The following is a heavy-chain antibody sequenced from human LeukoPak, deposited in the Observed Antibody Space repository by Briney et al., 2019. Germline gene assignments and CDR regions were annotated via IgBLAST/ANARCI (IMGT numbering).Heavy chain of an antibody. Sequence: ETLSLTCTVSGGSISSGGYYWSWIRQHPGKGLEWVSFIYSDGNTYYADSVKGRFTLSRDSSRNTLYLQMNSLRVDDTAVYYCAGDTHSSSWYDHWGQGTLVTVSS. CDR1: GGSISSGGYY. D-gene: IGHD6-19*01. V-gene: IGHV3-53*01. CDR2: IYSDGNT. CDR3: AGDTHSSSWYDH. J-gene: IGHJ5*02.